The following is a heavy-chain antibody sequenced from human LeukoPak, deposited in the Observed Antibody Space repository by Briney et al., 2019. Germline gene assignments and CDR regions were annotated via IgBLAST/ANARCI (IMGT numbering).Heavy chain of an antibody. V-gene: IGHV3-48*03. CDR1: GCTFTSYE. J-gene: IGHJ4*02. CDR3: ARGLVAGTNGLY. D-gene: IGHD6-19*01. CDR2: ISSSGSTI. Sequence: GGSLRLSCAGSGCTFTSYEMNWVRQAPGKGLEWVSYISSSGSTIYYADSVKGRFTISRDNAKNSLYLQMNSLRAEDTAVYYCARGLVAGTNGLYWGQGTLVTVSS.